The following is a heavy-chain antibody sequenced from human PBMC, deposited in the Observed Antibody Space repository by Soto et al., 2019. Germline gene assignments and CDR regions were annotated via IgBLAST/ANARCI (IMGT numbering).Heavy chain of an antibody. CDR2: IYYSGST. Sequence: PSETLSLTCTVSGGSISSSSYYWGWTRQPPGKGLEWIGSIYYSGSTYYNPSLKSRVTISVDTSKNQFSLKLSSVTAADTAVYYCASITSIVVVVAATSFDYWGQGTLVTVSS. D-gene: IGHD2-15*01. CDR3: ASITSIVVVVAATSFDY. V-gene: IGHV4-39*01. CDR1: GGSISSSSYY. J-gene: IGHJ4*02.